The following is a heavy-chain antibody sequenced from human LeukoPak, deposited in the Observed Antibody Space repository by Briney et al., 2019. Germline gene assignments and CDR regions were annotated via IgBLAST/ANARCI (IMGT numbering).Heavy chain of an antibody. V-gene: IGHV4-39*01. D-gene: IGHD3/OR15-3a*01. J-gene: IGHJ4*02. Sequence: SETLSLTCTVSGVSISSSNSYWGWIRQPPGKGLEWFGSISYSGNTYSNASLKRQASISRDTSKYQFSLRLTSVTAADTAVYYCARQTGAGLFILPGGQGTLVTVSS. CDR1: GVSISSSNSY. CDR2: ISYSGNT. CDR3: ARQTGAGLFILP.